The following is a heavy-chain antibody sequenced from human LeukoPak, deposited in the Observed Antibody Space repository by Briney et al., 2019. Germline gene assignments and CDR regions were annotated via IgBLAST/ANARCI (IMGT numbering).Heavy chain of an antibody. CDR1: GFTFSSYG. D-gene: IGHD6-13*01. CDR2: ISYDGSNK. Sequence: GGPLRLSCAASGFTFSSYGMHWVRQAPGKGLEWVAVISYDGSNKYYADSVKGRFTISRDNSKNTLYLQMNSLRAEDTAVYYCAKVPQQLVFDYWGQGTLVTVSS. V-gene: IGHV3-30*18. CDR3: AKVPQQLVFDY. J-gene: IGHJ4*02.